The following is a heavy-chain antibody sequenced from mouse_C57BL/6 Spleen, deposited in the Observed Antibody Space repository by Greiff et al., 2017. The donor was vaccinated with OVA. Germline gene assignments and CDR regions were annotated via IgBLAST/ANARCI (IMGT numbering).Heavy chain of an antibody. J-gene: IGHJ2*01. CDR1: GFTFSSYA. CDR3: AREGVSDSSGYVGALDY. CDR2: ISDGGSYT. Sequence: EVQRVESGGGLVKPGGSLKLSCAASGFTFSSYAMSWVRQTPEKRLEWVATISDGGSYTYYPDNVKGRFTISRDNAKNNLYLQMSHLKSEDTAMYYCAREGVSDSSGYVGALDYWGQGTTLTVSS. V-gene: IGHV5-4*01. D-gene: IGHD3-2*02.